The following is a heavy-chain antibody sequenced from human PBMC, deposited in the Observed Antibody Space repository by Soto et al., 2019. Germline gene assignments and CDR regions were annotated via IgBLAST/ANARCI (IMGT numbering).Heavy chain of an antibody. CDR3: ARGIGLGYFDWRYYYYGMDV. D-gene: IGHD3-9*01. CDR1: GYTFTGYY. V-gene: IGHV1-2*04. CDR2: INPNSGGT. J-gene: IGHJ6*02. Sequence: ASVKVSCKASGYTFTGYYMHWVRQAPGQGLEWMGWINPNSGGTNYAQKFQGWVTMTRDTSISTAYMELSRLRSDDTAVYYCARGIGLGYFDWRYYYYGMDVWGQETTVTVSS.